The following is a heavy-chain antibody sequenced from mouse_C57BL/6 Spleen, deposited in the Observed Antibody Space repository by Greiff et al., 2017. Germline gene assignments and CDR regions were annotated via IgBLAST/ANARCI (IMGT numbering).Heavy chain of an antibody. Sequence: EVKLMESGGGLVKPGGSLKLSCAASGFTFSDYGMHWVRQAPEKGLEWVAYISSGSSTIYYADTVKGRFTISRDNAKNTLFLQMTSLRSEDTAMYYCARSYDSLFDYWGQGTTLTVSS. D-gene: IGHD1-1*01. V-gene: IGHV5-17*01. CDR1: GFTFSDYG. CDR3: ARSYDSLFDY. J-gene: IGHJ2*01. CDR2: ISSGSSTI.